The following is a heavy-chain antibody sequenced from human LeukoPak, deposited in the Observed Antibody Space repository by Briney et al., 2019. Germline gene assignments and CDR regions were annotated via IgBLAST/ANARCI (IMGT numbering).Heavy chain of an antibody. CDR2: ISPDSNYK. CDR1: GFTFSTYS. D-gene: IGHD2-2*01. CDR3: ANHLACGSTSCPPFDY. V-gene: IGHV3-21*01. J-gene: IGHJ4*02. Sequence: GGSLRLSCAASGFTFSTYSMNWLRLAPGKGLEWVSSISPDSNYKYYVDSVKGRFTISRDNAKSSLYLQMNSLRAEDTAVYYCANHLACGSTSCPPFDYWGQGTLVTVSS.